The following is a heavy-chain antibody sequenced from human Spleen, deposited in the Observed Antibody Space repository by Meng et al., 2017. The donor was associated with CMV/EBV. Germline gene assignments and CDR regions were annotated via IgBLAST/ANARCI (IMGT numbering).Heavy chain of an antibody. V-gene: IGHV4-59*01. D-gene: IGHD3-22*01. CDR2: IYYSGST. CDR3: AKSGSSGYLNWFDP. Sequence: SETLSLTCTVSGGSISSYYWSWIRQPPGKGLEWIGYIYYSGSTSYNPSLKSRVTISIDTSKNQFSLKLSSVTAADTAVYYCAKSGSSGYLNWFDPWGQGTLVTVSS. CDR1: GGSISSYY. J-gene: IGHJ5*02.